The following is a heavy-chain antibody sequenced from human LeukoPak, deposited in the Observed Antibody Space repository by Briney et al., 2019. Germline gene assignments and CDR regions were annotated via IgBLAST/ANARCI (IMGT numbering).Heavy chain of an antibody. CDR3: ARGLITGAAGTYYYYGMDV. J-gene: IGHJ6*02. V-gene: IGHV3-64*01. CDR1: GFIFSRYG. CDR2: ISNSGGST. D-gene: IGHD6-13*01. Sequence: GGSLRLSCVASGFIFSRYGMHWVRQAPGKGLEYVSAISNSGGSTYYANSVKGRFTISRDNSKDTLYLQKGSLRGEDMAVYYCARGLITGAAGTYYYYGMDVWGQGTTVTVSS.